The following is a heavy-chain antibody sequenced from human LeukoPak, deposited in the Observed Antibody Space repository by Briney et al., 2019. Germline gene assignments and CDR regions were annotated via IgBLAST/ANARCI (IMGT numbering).Heavy chain of an antibody. J-gene: IGHJ3*02. CDR1: GGSISSNY. V-gene: IGHV4-59*01. CDR2: IYYSGST. CDR3: ARVGYDILTGYYKLNAFDI. D-gene: IGHD3-9*01. Sequence: PSETLSLTCTVSGGSISSNYWSWIRQPPGKGLEWIGYIYYSGSTDYSPSLKSRVTISVDTSKKQFSLKLRSVTAADTAVYYCARVGYDILTGYYKLNAFDIWGQGTMVTVSS.